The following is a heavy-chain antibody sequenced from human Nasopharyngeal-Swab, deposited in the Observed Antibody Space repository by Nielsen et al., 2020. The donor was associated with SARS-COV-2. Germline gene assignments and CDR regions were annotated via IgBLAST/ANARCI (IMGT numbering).Heavy chain of an antibody. CDR2: INHIGST. CDR1: GGSFTTYS. D-gene: IGHD4-17*01. CDR3: ARGRYYGDYDY. Sequence: AASLSLSCAVSGGSFTTYSWIWVRQPPGKGLEWIGAINHIGSTNYNTYNPSLNSGVTISLATSKNQFSLTLTSVTAADPTSYFCARGRYYGDYDYWGQGALVTVSS. J-gene: IGHJ4*02. V-gene: IGHV4-34*01.